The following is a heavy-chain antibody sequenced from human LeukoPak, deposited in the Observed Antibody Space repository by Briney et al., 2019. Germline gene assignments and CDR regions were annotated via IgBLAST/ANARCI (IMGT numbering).Heavy chain of an antibody. Sequence: ASVKVSCEASGYTFTSYDINWVRQATGQGLEWMGWMNPNSGNTGYAQKFQGRVTMTRNTSMSTAYMELSSLRSEDTAVYYCARELYYYGSGSNEFDYWGQGTLVTVSS. V-gene: IGHV1-8*01. CDR2: MNPNSGNT. CDR3: ARELYYYGSGSNEFDY. D-gene: IGHD3-10*01. J-gene: IGHJ4*02. CDR1: GYTFTSYD.